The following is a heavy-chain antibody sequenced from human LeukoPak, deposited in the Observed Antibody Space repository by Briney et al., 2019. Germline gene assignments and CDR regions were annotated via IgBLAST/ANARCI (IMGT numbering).Heavy chain of an antibody. V-gene: IGHV3-21*01. CDR1: GFTFSSYS. CDR3: ARFHSSSGAFDI. CDR2: ISSSSSYI. Sequence: GGSQRLSCAASGFTFSSYSMNWVRQAPGKGLEWVSSISSSSSYIYYADSVKGRFTISRDNAKNSLYLQMNSLRAEDTAVYYCARFHSSSGAFDIWGQGTMVTVSS. D-gene: IGHD6-6*01. J-gene: IGHJ3*02.